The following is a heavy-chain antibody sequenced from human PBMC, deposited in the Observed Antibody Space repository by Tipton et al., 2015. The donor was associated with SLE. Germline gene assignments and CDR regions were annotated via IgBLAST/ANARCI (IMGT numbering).Heavy chain of an antibody. CDR3: ARRDCSGGRCYGWYFDL. D-gene: IGHD2-15*01. V-gene: IGHV5-51*01. Sequence: VQLVQSGAGVKEPGESLKISCKGSGYSFTTYWTGWVRQMPGKDLEWMGVIYPGDSDTRYSPSFEGKVTISVDKSISTAYLQLSSLKASDTAVYYCARRDCSGGRCYGWYFDLWGRGTPVTVSA. CDR1: GYSFTTYW. J-gene: IGHJ2*01. CDR2: IYPGDSDT.